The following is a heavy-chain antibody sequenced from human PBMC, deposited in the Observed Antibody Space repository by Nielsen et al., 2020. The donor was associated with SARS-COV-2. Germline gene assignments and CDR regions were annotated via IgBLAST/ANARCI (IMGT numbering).Heavy chain of an antibody. D-gene: IGHD3-3*01. CDR3: ARGSFSRDIWSGTPLDY. J-gene: IGHJ4*01. CDR2: INPGGGAT. CDR1: GYKFSNYY. Sequence: ASVKVSCKASGYKFSNYYMYWVRQAPGQGLEWLGMINPGGGATNYPRTFHGRVTMTMDTSTTTVHMELSSLRSDDTAVYFCARGSFSRDIWSGTPLDYWGQGTLVTVSS. V-gene: IGHV1-46*01.